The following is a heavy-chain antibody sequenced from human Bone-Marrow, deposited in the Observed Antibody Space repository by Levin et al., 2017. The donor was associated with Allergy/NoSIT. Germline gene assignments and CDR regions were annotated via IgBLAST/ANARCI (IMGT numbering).Heavy chain of an antibody. D-gene: IGHD3-22*01. J-gene: IGHJ5*02. Sequence: GESLKISCKASGYTFTSYAINWVRQAPGQGLEWMGWINGNSGKATYAQDFTGRLVFSLDTSVNTAYLQIASLTAEDTAVYYCARGHRGRYYYEKNGNSNNWFDPWGQGTLVTISP. CDR3: ARGHRGRYYYEKNGNSNNWFDP. V-gene: IGHV7-4-1*01. CDR2: INGNSGKA. CDR1: GYTFTSYA.